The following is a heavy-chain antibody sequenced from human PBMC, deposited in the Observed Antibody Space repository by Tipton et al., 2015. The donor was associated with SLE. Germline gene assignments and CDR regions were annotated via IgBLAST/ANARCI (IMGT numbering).Heavy chain of an antibody. J-gene: IGHJ4*02. CDR1: GGSISSSSYY. CDR2: IYYSGST. V-gene: IGHV4-39*01. Sequence: LSLTCTVSGGSISSSSYYWGWIRQPPGKGLEWIGSIYYSGSTYYNPSLKSRVTISVDTSKNQFSLKLSSVTAADTAVYYCASWVYYYDSSGYQNYFDYWGQGTLVTVSS. D-gene: IGHD3-22*01. CDR3: ASWVYYYDSSGYQNYFDY.